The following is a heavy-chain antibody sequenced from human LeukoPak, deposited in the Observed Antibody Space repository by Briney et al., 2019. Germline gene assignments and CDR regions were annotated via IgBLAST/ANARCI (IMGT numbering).Heavy chain of an antibody. J-gene: IGHJ4*02. CDR3: ARGTSFSSSSDY. CDR1: GYTFTSYF. CDR2: INPSGGST. D-gene: IGHD6-6*01. V-gene: IGHV1-46*01. Sequence: ASVKVSCKASGYTFTSYFMHWVRQAPGHGLEWMGIINPSGGSTTYAQKFQGRVTMARDSSTSTVYMELSSLRSEDTAVYYCARGTSFSSSSDYWGQGTLVTVSS.